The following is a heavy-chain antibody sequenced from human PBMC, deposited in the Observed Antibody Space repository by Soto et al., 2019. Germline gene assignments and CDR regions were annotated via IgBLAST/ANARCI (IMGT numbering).Heavy chain of an antibody. CDR1: GFTFSNYA. Sequence: VQLLESGGGLVQPGGSLRLSCAASGFTFSNYAMSWVRQAPGKGLEWVSAVSGSGGNTYYADSVQGRFTISRANSKNGLNLQMNRLRAEDTAVYYCAKLILVVSAAAGRGPFDYWGQGTLVTVSS. J-gene: IGHJ4*02. CDR2: VSGSGGNT. V-gene: IGHV3-23*01. D-gene: IGHD6-13*01. CDR3: AKLILVVSAAAGRGPFDY.